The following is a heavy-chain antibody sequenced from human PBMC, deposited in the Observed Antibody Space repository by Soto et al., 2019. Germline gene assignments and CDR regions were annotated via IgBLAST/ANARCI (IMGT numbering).Heavy chain of an antibody. V-gene: IGHV4-59*01. J-gene: IGHJ4*02. CDR3: ARVVATIAAGGEFDY. Sequence: SETLSLTCTVSGGSISSYYWSWIRQPPGKGLEWIGYIYYSGSTNYNPSLKSRVTISVDTSKNQFSLKLSSVTAADTAVYYCARVVATIAAGGEFDYWGQGTLVTVSS. D-gene: IGHD5-12*01. CDR1: GGSISSYY. CDR2: IYYSGST.